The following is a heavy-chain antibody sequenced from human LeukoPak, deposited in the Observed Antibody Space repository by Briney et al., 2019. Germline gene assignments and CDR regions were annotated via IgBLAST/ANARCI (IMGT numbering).Heavy chain of an antibody. J-gene: IGHJ4*02. CDR1: GGSISSSSYY. CDR2: IYYSGST. V-gene: IGHV4-39*01. Sequence: SETLSLTCTASGGSISSSSYYWGWIRQPPGKGLEWIGSIYYSGSTYYNPSLKSRVTISVDTSKNQFSLKLSSVTAADTAVYYCATAQLTTRIAAAGTSFDYWGQGTLVTVSS. D-gene: IGHD6-13*01. CDR3: ATAQLTTRIAAAGTSFDY.